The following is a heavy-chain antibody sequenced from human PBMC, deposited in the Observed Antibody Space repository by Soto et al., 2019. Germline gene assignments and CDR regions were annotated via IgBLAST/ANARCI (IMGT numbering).Heavy chain of an antibody. CDR1: GFTIISYA. CDR3: AKLSTGSSSSPADY. CDR2: ISASGPVT. V-gene: IGHV3-23*01. Sequence: EVQLLESGGGLVQPGGSLRLSCAASGFTIISYAMTWVRQALGGGLECVSSISASGPVTHYADSVRGRFTISRDNSKSMLYLEMNSLRAEDTAIYYCAKLSTGSSSSPADYWGQGTLVTVSS. J-gene: IGHJ4*02. D-gene: IGHD6-6*01.